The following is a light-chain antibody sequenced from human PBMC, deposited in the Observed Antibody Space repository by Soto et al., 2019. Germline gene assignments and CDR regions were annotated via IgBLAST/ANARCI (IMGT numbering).Light chain of an antibody. V-gene: IGKV3-11*01. CDR3: QQYGTPRSVT. CDR1: QSVSSY. J-gene: IGKJ5*01. Sequence: ELVLTHAPATLSLSLGERPTLSCRASQSVSSYLAWYQQKPGQAPRLLLYDASNRATGVPARFSGSGSGTDFTLTISSLEPEDFAVYYCQQYGTPRSVTFGQGTRLEIK. CDR2: DAS.